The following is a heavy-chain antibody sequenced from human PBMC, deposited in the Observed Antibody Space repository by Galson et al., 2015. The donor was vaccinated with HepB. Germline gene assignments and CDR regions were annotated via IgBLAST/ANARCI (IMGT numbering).Heavy chain of an antibody. D-gene: IGHD3-10*01. V-gene: IGHV1-2*07. CDR3: GRDRGGVPEGIDAVDI. Sequence: SVKVSCKASGYSFTDHFIHWVRQAPGQGLEWMGWINPHSGDIYNPYWFKDRVTMTRDTSITTAYMEVTGLTEDDTAVYFCGRDRGGVPEGIDAVDIWGHGTLVKVSS. J-gene: IGHJ3*02. CDR1: GYSFTDHF. CDR2: INPHSGDI.